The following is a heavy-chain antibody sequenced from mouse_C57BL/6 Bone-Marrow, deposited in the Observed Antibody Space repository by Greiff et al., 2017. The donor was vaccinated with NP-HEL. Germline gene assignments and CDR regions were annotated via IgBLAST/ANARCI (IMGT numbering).Heavy chain of an antibody. D-gene: IGHD2-5*01. CDR2: ISNLAYSI. J-gene: IGHJ1*03. CDR3: ARRDSNSSKWYFDV. V-gene: IGHV5-15*01. CDR1: GFTFSDYG. Sequence: EVKLVESGGGLVQPGGSLKLSCAASGFTFSDYGMAWVRQTPRQGLEWVAFISNLAYSIYYADTVTGRYTISRENATNTLYLEMSSLRSEDTAMYYCARRDSNSSKWYFDVWGTGTTVTVSS.